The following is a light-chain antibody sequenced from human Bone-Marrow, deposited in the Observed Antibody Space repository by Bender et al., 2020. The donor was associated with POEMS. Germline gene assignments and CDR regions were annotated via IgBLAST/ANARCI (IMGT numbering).Light chain of an antibody. V-gene: IGLV1-44*01. CDR1: SSNIGTNP. J-gene: IGLJ3*02. CDR2: INN. Sequence: QSVLTQPPSASGTPGQRVTISCSGSSSNIGTNPVNWYQQLPGTAPKLLIYINNQRPSGVPDRFSGPKSGTLASLAISGLQSEDEADYYCAAWEDSLNGWVFGGGTKLTVL. CDR3: AAWEDSLNGWV.